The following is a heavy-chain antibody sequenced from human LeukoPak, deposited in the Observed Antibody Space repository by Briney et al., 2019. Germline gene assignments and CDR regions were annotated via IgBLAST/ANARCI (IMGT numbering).Heavy chain of an antibody. CDR1: GYTFTGYY. D-gene: IGHD3-10*01. CDR2: INPNSGGT. V-gene: IGHV1-2*02. Sequence: VASVNVSCKASGYTFTGYYMHWVRQAPGQGLEGMGWINPNSGGTNYAQKFQGRVTMTRDTSISTAYMELSRLRSDDTAMYYCAKEKSGSYKFDYWGQGTLVTVSS. J-gene: IGHJ4*02. CDR3: AKEKSGSYKFDY.